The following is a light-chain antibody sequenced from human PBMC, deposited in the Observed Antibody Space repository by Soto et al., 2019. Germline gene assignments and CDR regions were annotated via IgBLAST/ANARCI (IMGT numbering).Light chain of an antibody. CDR1: SGHSTYI. V-gene: IGLV4-60*03. CDR3: ETWDSNTRNV. J-gene: IGLJ1*01. CDR2: VEGSGSY. Sequence: PLLTQSSSASPFPGSPVKLTPPLKSGHSTYIIAWHQQQPGKAPRYLMKVEGSGSYNKGSGVPDRFSGSSSGADRYLTISNLQSEDEADYYCETWDSNTRNVFGTGTKVTVL.